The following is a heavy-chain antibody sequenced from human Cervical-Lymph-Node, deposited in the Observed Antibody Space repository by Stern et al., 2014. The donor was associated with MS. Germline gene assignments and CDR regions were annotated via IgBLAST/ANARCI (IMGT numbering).Heavy chain of an antibody. Sequence: VQLVESGAEVKKPGASVKVSCKASGYTFTNYDINWVRQATGQGLEWLGWVNPNSGNTAYAQKFQGRVTMTRDTSISTAYMELSSLRSDDTAVYYCARSDYGDWDYWGQGTPVTVSS. CDR3: ARSDYGDWDY. CDR1: GYTFTNYD. V-gene: IGHV1-8*01. J-gene: IGHJ4*02. D-gene: IGHD4-17*01. CDR2: VNPNSGNT.